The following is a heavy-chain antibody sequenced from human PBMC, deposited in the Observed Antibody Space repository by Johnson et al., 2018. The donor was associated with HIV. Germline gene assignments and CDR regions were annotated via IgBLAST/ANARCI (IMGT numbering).Heavy chain of an antibody. CDR1: QFTFSSYY. D-gene: IGHD3-22*01. V-gene: IGHV3-25*05. CDR3: AKEAYYYDSSGYPSDAFDI. Sequence: VQLVESGGGLAKPAWSPRLSCAASQFTFSSYYMNCVRQATGNGLELVGQVNPNGGSTYLIDSGKDRFNISRDNAKNTLHLQMNSLKTEDTALYYCAKEAYYYDSSGYPSDAFDIWGQGTMVTVSS. J-gene: IGHJ3*02. CDR2: VNPNGGST.